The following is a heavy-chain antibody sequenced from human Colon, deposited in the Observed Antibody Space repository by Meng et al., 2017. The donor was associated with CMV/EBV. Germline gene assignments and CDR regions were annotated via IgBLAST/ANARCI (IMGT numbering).Heavy chain of an antibody. CDR1: GFTFGSYC. CDR2: INSDGGTT. Sequence: GGSLRLSCAASGFTFGSYCMHWVRQAPGKGLVWVSRINSDGGTTSYADSVKGRFTISRDNAKKTLFLQMDSLRVEDTAVYYCARGRGSGSSDYWGQGTLVTVSS. D-gene: IGHD3-10*01. V-gene: IGHV3-74*01. CDR3: ARGRGSGSSDY. J-gene: IGHJ4*02.